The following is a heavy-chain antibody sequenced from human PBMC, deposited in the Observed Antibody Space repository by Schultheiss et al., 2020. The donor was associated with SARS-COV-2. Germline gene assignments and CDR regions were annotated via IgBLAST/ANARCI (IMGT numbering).Heavy chain of an antibody. V-gene: IGHV3-30*03. Sequence: GGSLRLSCAASGFTFSSYGMHWVRQAPGKGLEWVAVISYDGSNKYYADSVKGRFTISRDNSKNTLYLQMNSLRAEDTAVYYCAISVGYSYGLLSAFDIWGQGTMVTVSS. J-gene: IGHJ3*02. CDR2: ISYDGSNK. D-gene: IGHD5-18*01. CDR1: GFTFSSYG. CDR3: AISVGYSYGLLSAFDI.